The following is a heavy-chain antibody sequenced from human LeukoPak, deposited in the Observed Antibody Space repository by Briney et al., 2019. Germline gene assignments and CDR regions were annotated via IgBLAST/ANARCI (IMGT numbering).Heavy chain of an antibody. CDR1: GFPFSSYS. V-gene: IGHV3-21*01. D-gene: IGHD3-10*01. CDR2: ISSSSSYI. J-gene: IGHJ5*02. CDR3: ARVRFGESNNWFDP. Sequence: GSLRLSCAASGFPFSSYSMNWVRQAPGKGLEWVSSISSSSSYIYYADSVKGRFTISRDNAKNSLYLQMNSLRAEDTAVYYCARVRFGESNNWFDPWGQGTLVTVSS.